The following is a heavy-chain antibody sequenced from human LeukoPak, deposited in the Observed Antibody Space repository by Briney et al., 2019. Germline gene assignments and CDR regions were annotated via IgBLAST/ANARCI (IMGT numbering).Heavy chain of an antibody. CDR3: ARVLRGSGSYIDYYYMDV. D-gene: IGHD3-10*01. V-gene: IGHV4-4*07. J-gene: IGHJ6*03. Sequence: PSETLSLTCTVSGGSISSYYWSWIRQPAGKGLEWIGRIYTSGSTNYNPSLKSRVTMSVDTSENQFSLKLSSVTAADTAVYYCARVLRGSGSYIDYYYMDVWGKGTTVTVSS. CDR2: IYTSGST. CDR1: GGSISSYY.